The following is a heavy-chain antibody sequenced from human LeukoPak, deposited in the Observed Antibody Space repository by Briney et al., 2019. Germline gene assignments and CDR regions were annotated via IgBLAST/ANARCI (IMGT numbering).Heavy chain of an antibody. D-gene: IGHD3-3*01. V-gene: IGHV1-8*03. Sequence: ASVKVSCKASGHTFTSYDINWVRQATGQGLEWMGWMNPNSGNTGYAQKFQGRVTITRNTSISTAYMELSSLRSEDTAVYYCARRKPYYDFWSGYYKYYYYMDVWGKGTTVTVSS. CDR1: GHTFTSYD. J-gene: IGHJ6*03. CDR3: ARRKPYYDFWSGYYKYYYYMDV. CDR2: MNPNSGNT.